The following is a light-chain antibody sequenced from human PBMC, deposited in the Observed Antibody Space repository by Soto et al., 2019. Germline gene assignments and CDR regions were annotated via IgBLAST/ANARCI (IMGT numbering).Light chain of an antibody. CDR3: QQYYSTLFLT. J-gene: IGKJ4*01. CDR1: QSVLYSSNNKNY. CDR2: WAS. Sequence: DIVMTQSPDSLAVSLGERVTINCKSSQSVLYSSNNKNYLAWYQQKPGQPPKLLIYWASTRESGVPDRFSGSGSGTDFTLTISSLQAEDVAVYYCQQYYSTLFLTFGGGTKVEIK. V-gene: IGKV4-1*01.